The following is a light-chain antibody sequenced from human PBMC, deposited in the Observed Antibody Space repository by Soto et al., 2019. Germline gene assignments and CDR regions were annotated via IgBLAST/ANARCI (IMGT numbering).Light chain of an antibody. J-gene: IGKJ4*01. CDR2: LGS. CDR3: QQYGISPFT. CDR1: QSLLHSNGYNY. Sequence: IVMTQSPLSLPVTPGEPASISCRSSQSLLHSNGYNYLDWYLQKPGQSPQLLIYLGSNRASGVPDRFSGSGSGTDFTLKISRVEAEDVGVYYCQQYGISPFTFGGGTKVDIK. V-gene: IGKV2-28*01.